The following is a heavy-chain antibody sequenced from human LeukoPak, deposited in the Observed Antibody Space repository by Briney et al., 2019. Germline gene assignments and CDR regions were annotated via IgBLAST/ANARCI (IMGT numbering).Heavy chain of an antibody. D-gene: IGHD6-13*01. J-gene: IGHJ4*02. CDR1: GGSISSGSYY. Sequence: SQTLSLTCTVSGGSISSGSYYWSWIRQPAGKGLEWIGRIYTSGSTNYNPSLKSRVTISVDTSKNQFSLKLSSVTAADMAVYYCAGSSSWTVLDYWGQGTLVTVSS. CDR3: AGSSSWTVLDY. V-gene: IGHV4-61*02. CDR2: IYTSGST.